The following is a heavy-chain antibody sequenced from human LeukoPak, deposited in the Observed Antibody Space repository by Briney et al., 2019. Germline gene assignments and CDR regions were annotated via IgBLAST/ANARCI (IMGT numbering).Heavy chain of an antibody. J-gene: IGHJ3*02. V-gene: IGHV1-2*02. CDR3: ATGLLKSDAFDI. CDR2: INPNSGDT. D-gene: IGHD3-22*01. CDR1: GYTFTGYY. Sequence: ASVKVSCKSSGYTFTGYYMHWVRQAPGQGLEWMGWINPNSGDTNYAQKFQGRVTMTSDTSISTAYMELSRLTSDDTAVYYCATGLLKSDAFDIWGQGTMVTVSS.